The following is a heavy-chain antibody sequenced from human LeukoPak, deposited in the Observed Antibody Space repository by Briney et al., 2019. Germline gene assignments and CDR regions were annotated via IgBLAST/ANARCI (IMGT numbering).Heavy chain of an antibody. CDR1: GFTFSSYA. J-gene: IGHJ4*02. Sequence: PGGSLRLSCAASGFTFSSYAMHWVRQAPGKGLEYVSAISSNGGSTYYANSVKGRFTISRDNSKNTLYLQMGSLRAEDTAVYYCARDQGSAGYYDFWSGPSHWGQGTLVTVSS. D-gene: IGHD3-3*01. CDR3: ARDQGSAGYYDFWSGPSH. V-gene: IGHV3-64*01. CDR2: ISSNGGST.